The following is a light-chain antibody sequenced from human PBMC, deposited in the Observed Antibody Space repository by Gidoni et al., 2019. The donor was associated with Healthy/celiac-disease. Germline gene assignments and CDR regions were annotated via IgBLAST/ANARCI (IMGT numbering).Light chain of an antibody. CDR2: AAS. CDR1: QSISSY. Sequence: DSQMTQSPSSLSASVGDRVTITCRASQSISSYLNWSQQKPGKAPKLLIYAASSLQSGVPSRFSGSGSGTDFTLTISSLRPEDFATYYCQQSYSTPWTFGQGTKVEIK. J-gene: IGKJ1*01. V-gene: IGKV1-39*01. CDR3: QQSYSTPWT.